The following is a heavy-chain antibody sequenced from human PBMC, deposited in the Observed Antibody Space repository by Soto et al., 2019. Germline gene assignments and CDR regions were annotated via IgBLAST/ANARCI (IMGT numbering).Heavy chain of an antibody. CDR3: ARLLRGLAARPCFDY. V-gene: IGHV3-48*03. CDR1: GFTFSSYE. Sequence: LRLSCAASGFTFSSYEMNWVRQAPGKGLEWVSYISSSGSTIYYADSVKGRFTISRDNAKNSLYLQMNSLRAEDTAVYYCARLLRGLAARPCFDYWGQGTLVTVSS. J-gene: IGHJ4*02. CDR2: ISSSGSTI. D-gene: IGHD6-6*01.